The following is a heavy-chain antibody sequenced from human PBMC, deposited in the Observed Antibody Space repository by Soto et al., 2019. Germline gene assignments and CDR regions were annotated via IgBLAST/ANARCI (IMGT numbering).Heavy chain of an antibody. J-gene: IGHJ6*02. CDR1: GDSISSSNYY. D-gene: IGHD3-10*01. Sequence: QLQLQESGPGLVKPPETLSLTCTVSGDSISSSNYYWGWIRQPPGKGLEWIGTIYNSGSTYYNPSLKSRVTISVDTSKNQFSLKLNSVTAADTAVYYCARAGYYGSGVVDVWGQGTTVTVSS. V-gene: IGHV4-39*01. CDR3: ARAGYYGSGVVDV. CDR2: IYNSGST.